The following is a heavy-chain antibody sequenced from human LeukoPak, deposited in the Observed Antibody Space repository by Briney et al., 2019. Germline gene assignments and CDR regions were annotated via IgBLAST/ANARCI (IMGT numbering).Heavy chain of an antibody. CDR2: IYRSGST. CDR3: ARSLSSAWFAYDY. V-gene: IGHV4-59*01. D-gene: IGHD6-19*01. Sequence: KPSETLSLTCTVSGGSISSDYWSWIRQPPGKGLEWIGYIYRSGSTNYNPSLKSRVTVLVDTSKNQFSLKLNSVTAADTAVYYCARSLSSAWFAYDYWGQGTLVTVSS. CDR1: GGSISSDY. J-gene: IGHJ4*02.